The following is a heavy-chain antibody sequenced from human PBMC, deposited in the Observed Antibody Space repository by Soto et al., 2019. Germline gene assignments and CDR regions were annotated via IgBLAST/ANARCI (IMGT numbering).Heavy chain of an antibody. V-gene: IGHV2-26*01. J-gene: IGHJ4*02. Sequence: VNPTETLTLTCTVSGFSLSNARMGVSWIRQPPGKALEWLAHIFSNDEKSYSTSLKSRLTISKDTSKSQVVLTMTNMDPVDTATYYCARIRDSSGYYRIFDYWGQGTLVTVSS. CDR2: IFSNDEK. CDR3: ARIRDSSGYYRIFDY. D-gene: IGHD3-22*01. CDR1: GFSLSNARMG.